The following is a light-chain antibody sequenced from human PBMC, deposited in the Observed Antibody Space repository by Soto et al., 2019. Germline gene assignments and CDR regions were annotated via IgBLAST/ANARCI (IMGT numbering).Light chain of an antibody. Sequence: DIQLTQYPSSLSASVGDSVTISWQASQDINNFLNWYLQKPGKPPQLLIYDASTLESGVPSRFSGTGSGADFSFTINNLQPEDTATYYCQQYEDLPLTFGQGTKVDIK. V-gene: IGKV1-33*01. J-gene: IGKJ1*01. CDR1: QDINNF. CDR2: DAS. CDR3: QQYEDLPLT.